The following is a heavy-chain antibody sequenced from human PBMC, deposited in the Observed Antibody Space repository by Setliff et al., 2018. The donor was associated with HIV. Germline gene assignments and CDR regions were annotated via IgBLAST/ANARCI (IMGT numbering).Heavy chain of an antibody. V-gene: IGHV4-39*01. J-gene: IGHJ4*02. CDR2: IYYSGST. CDR3: ARRRSSGWYHYFDY. D-gene: IGHD6-19*01. CDR1: GDSISSSSYY. Sequence: SETLSLTCSVSGDSISSSSYYWDWIRQPPGKGLEWIGSIYYSGSTYYNPSLKSRVTISVDTSKNQFSLKLSSVTAADTAVYYCARRRSSGWYHYFDYWGQGTLVTVSS.